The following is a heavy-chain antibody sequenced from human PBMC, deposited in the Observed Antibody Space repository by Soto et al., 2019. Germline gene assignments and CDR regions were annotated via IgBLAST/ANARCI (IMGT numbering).Heavy chain of an antibody. V-gene: IGHV3-33*01. Sequence: QVQLVESGGGVVQPGRSLRLSCAPSGFTFSSDGMHWARQAPGKGLEWVAVIWYDGSNKVYADSVKGRFTISRDNSKNTLYLQMNSLRAEDTAVYYCARDLSGDYGALDTWGQGTMVTVSS. D-gene: IGHD4-17*01. CDR3: ARDLSGDYGALDT. J-gene: IGHJ3*02. CDR1: GFTFSSDG. CDR2: IWYDGSNK.